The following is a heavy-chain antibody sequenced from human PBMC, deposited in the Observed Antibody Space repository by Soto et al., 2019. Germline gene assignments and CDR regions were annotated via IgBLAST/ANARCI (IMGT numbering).Heavy chain of an antibody. CDR3: ARRAPTTHFDY. J-gene: IGHJ4*02. Sequence: SETLSLTCTVSGGSISSSSYYWGWIRQPPGKGLEWIGSIYYSGSTYYNPSLKSRVTISVDTSKNQFSLKLSSVTAADTAVYYCARRAPTTHFDYWGQGTLVTVSS. CDR2: IYYSGST. CDR1: GGSISSSSYY. V-gene: IGHV4-39*01.